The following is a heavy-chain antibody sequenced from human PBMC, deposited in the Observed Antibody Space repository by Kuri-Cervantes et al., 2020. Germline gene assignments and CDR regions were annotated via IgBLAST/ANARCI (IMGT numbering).Heavy chain of an antibody. CDR3: ARGYRYYYDSSGYHDAFDI. Sequence: SVKVSCKASGGTLSSYAISWVRQAPGQGLEWMGGIIPIFGTANYAQKFQDRVTITADESTSTAYMELSSLRSEDTAVYYCARGYRYYYDSSGYHDAFDIWGQGTMVTVSS. V-gene: IGHV1-69*13. J-gene: IGHJ3*02. CDR2: IIPIFGTA. CDR1: GGTLSSYA. D-gene: IGHD3-22*01.